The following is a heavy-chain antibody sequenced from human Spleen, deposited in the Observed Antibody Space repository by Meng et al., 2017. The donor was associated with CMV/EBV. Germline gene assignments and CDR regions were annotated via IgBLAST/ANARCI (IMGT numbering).Heavy chain of an antibody. Sequence: GGSLRLSCAASGFTFSTYAMSWVRQAPGKGLDWVSVIYRGDMTYYADSVRGRFTISRDSSKNTLYLQMSGLRVEDTAIYYCARDIGTQQSKDAFDIWGQGTMVTVSS. CDR3: ARDIGTQQSKDAFDI. D-gene: IGHD1/OR15-1a*01. CDR2: IYRGDMT. J-gene: IGHJ3*02. V-gene: IGHV3-53*01. CDR1: GFTFSTYA.